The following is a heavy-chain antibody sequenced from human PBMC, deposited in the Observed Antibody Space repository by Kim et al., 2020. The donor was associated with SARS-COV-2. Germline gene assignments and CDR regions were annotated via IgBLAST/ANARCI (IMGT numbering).Heavy chain of an antibody. V-gene: IGHV4-30-2*05. Sequence: PSLKSRVTISVDTSKNQFALRLGAVTAAGTAVYYCARVRRWAGSTNSFDYWGQGTLVTVSS. D-gene: IGHD1-26*01. J-gene: IGHJ4*02. CDR3: ARVRRWAGSTNSFDY.